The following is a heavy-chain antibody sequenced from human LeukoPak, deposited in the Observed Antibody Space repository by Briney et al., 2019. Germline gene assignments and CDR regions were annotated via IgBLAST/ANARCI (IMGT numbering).Heavy chain of an antibody. D-gene: IGHD1-26*01. V-gene: IGHV1-18*01. CDR1: GYTFTSYA. J-gene: IGHJ6*02. Sequence: ASVKVSCKPSGYTFTSYAISWVRQAPGQGLEWMGWISAYNGNTKYAQKLQGRVTMTADTSTSTAYMDLRSLRSDDTAVYYCAGSLGETYYYGMDVWGQGTTVTVSS. CDR2: ISAYNGNT. CDR3: AGSLGETYYYGMDV.